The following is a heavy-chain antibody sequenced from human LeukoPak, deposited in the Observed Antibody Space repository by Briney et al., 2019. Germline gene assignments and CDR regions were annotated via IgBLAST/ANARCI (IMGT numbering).Heavy chain of an antibody. CDR2: LSNSGSDI. CDR1: GFSFSVHY. CDR3: ARGHWGLDY. V-gene: IGHV3-11*01. Sequence: GGSLRLSCVVSGFSFSVHYMTWIRQAPGKGLEYISYLSNSGSDIFHADSVKGRFSISRDNAKNSVYLQMNSLRVEDTAVYYCARGHWGLDYWGQGTPVTVSP. J-gene: IGHJ4*02. D-gene: IGHD7-27*01.